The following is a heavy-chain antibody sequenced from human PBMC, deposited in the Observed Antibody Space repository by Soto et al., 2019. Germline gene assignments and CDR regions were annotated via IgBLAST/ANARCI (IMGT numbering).Heavy chain of an antibody. J-gene: IGHJ3*02. CDR1: GFTFSRYY. Sequence: GLLRLSCAASGFTFSRYYMNWVRQAPGKGLEWVSSISTTSTYTHYADSLKGRFTISRDNAKKLLYLQMDSLRAEDTAVYYCARDDGLSSTNVKAFDIWGQGTKVTVSS. CDR2: ISTTSTYT. CDR3: ARDDGLSSTNVKAFDI. D-gene: IGHD2-2*01. V-gene: IGHV3-21*01.